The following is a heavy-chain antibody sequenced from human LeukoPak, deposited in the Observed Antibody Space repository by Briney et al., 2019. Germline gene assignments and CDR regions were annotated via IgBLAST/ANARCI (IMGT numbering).Heavy chain of an antibody. CDR1: GYTFTSYA. Sequence: ASVKVSCKASGYTFTSYAMNWVRQAPGQGLEWMGWINTNTGNPTYAQGFTGRFVFSLDTSVSTTYLQISNLKAEDTAVYYCARDAATINFDSWGQGTLVTVSS. D-gene: IGHD5-24*01. V-gene: IGHV7-4-1*02. J-gene: IGHJ4*02. CDR3: ARDAATINFDS. CDR2: INTNTGNP.